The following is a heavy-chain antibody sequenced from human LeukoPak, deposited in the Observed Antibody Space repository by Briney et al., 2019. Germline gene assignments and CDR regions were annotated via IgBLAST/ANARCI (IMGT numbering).Heavy chain of an antibody. CDR2: IYSGGST. J-gene: IGHJ4*02. Sequence: GGSLRPSCAASGFTVSSNYMSWVRQAPGKGLEWVSVIYSGGSTYYADSVKGRFTISRDNSKNTLYLQMNSLRAEDTAVYYCARDYDSSGSTVFDYWGQGTLVTVSS. V-gene: IGHV3-66*01. CDR3: ARDYDSSGSTVFDY. D-gene: IGHD3-22*01. CDR1: GFTVSSNY.